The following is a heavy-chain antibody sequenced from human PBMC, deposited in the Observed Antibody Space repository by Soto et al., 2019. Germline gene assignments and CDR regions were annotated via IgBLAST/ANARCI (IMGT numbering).Heavy chain of an antibody. J-gene: IGHJ6*02. CDR2: INPSGGST. Sequence: QVQLVQSGAEVKKPGASVKVSCKASGYTFTSYYMHWVRQAPGQGLEWMEIINPSGGSTTYAQKFQGRVTMTRDTSTSTVYMELSSLRSEDTAVYYCARGDIVAIFGMDVWGQGTTVTVSS. CDR1: GYTFTSYY. D-gene: IGHD5-12*01. V-gene: IGHV1-46*01. CDR3: ARGDIVAIFGMDV.